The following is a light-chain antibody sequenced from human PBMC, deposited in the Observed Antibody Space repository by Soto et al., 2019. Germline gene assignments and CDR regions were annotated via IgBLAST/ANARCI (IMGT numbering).Light chain of an antibody. V-gene: IGKV1-5*03. Sequence: DLQMTQFPSTLSASVGDRVTITCRASQSISNWLAWYQQKPGKAPNLLIHRASTLQSGVPSRFSGSGSGTEFTLTISSLQPDDCATYYCQQYNGSPVTFGGGTRVQIK. CDR1: QSISNW. CDR2: RAS. CDR3: QQYNGSPVT. J-gene: IGKJ4*01.